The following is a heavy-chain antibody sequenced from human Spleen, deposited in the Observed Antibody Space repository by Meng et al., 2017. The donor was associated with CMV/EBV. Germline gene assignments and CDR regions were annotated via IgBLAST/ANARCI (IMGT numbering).Heavy chain of an antibody. Sequence: LQESGPGLLKPSETLSLTCTVSGGSLSSSTYYWGWIRQPPGKGLEWIGTMYYTGTTYYNPSLKSRVTISLNTSKNQFSLKLTSLTAADTAMYYCGSVKRLGIDHWGQGTLVTVSS. D-gene: IGHD1-1*01. V-gene: IGHV4-39*07. CDR1: GGSLSSSTYY. CDR3: GSVKRLGIDH. CDR2: MYYTGTT. J-gene: IGHJ4*02.